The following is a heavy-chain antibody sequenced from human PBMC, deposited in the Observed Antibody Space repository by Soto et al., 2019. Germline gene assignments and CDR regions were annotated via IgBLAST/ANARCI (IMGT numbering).Heavy chain of an antibody. CDR3: AKGATGPFDY. D-gene: IGHD1-1*01. CDR1: GFTFSTYS. V-gene: IGHV3-23*04. Sequence: EVRLVESGGGLVKPGGSLRLSCAASGFTFSTYSMSWVRQAPGKGLEWVSAVSRGGDTYYADSVKGRFIISRDNLKNTLYLQMNSLRAEDTAVYYCAKGATGPFDYWGQGALVTVSS. CDR2: VSRGGDT. J-gene: IGHJ4*02.